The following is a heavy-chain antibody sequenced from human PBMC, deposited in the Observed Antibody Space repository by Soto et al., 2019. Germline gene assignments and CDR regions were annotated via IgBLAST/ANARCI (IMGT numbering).Heavy chain of an antibody. J-gene: IGHJ6*03. D-gene: IGHD4-17*01. CDR1: GFPFDDFA. CDR3: ARDGPGGDYFYYMDV. V-gene: IGHV3-9*01. Sequence: EVQVVESGGALVQPGGSLRLTCVGSGFPFDDFAMHWVRQVPGKGLEWVSALSWNSLTFGYEDSVKGRFTISRDNAKNSLYLEMNSLRPEDTAVYYCARDGPGGDYFYYMDVWGNGTTVTVSS. CDR2: LSWNSLTF.